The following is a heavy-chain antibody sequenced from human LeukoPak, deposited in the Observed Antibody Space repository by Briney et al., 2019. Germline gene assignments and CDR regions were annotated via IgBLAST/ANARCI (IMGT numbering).Heavy chain of an antibody. CDR2: INHSGST. Sequence: PSETLSLTCAVYGGSFSGYYWSWIRQPPGKGLEWIGEINHSGSTNYNPSLKSRVTISVDTSKNQFSLKLSSVTAADTAVYYCARGRFPGCSSTSCYQWATYYFDYWGQGTLVTVSS. V-gene: IGHV4-34*01. D-gene: IGHD2-2*01. CDR1: GGSFSGYY. J-gene: IGHJ4*02. CDR3: ARGRFPGCSSTSCYQWATYYFDY.